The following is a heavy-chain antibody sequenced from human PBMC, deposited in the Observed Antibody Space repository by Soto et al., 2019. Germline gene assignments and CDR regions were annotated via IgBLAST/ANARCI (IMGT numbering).Heavy chain of an antibody. CDR3: ARVVVPAARRGWCLDY. V-gene: IGHV4-30-4*01. Sequence: SETLSLTCTVSGGCISSGDYYWSWILLPPGKGLEWIVYIYYSGSTYYNPSLKSRVTISVDTSKNQFSLKLSSVTAADTAVYYCARVVVPAARRGWCLDYWGQGTLVTVSS. D-gene: IGHD2-2*01. CDR1: GGCISSGDYY. J-gene: IGHJ4*02. CDR2: IYYSGST.